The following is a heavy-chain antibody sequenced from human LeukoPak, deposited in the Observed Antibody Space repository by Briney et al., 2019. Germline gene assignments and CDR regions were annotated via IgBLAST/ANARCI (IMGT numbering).Heavy chain of an antibody. D-gene: IGHD3-10*01. CDR2: ISSSGSII. J-gene: IGHJ4*02. CDR1: GFSFSDYY. Sequence: GGSLRLSCAASGFSFSDYYMSWVRQAPGKGLEWVSYISSSGSIIYYADSVKGRFTISRDNAKNSLYLQMNSLRAEDTAVYYCARLAGYYGSGMIDYWGQGTLVTVSS. V-gene: IGHV3-11*04. CDR3: ARLAGYYGSGMIDY.